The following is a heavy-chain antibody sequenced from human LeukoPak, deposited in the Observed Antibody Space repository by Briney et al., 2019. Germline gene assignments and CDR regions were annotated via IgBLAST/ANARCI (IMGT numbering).Heavy chain of an antibody. CDR3: AKVTAVASTGALDY. CDR2: IYNDGGT. V-gene: IGHV3-53*01. CDR1: GFTVSTNY. J-gene: IGHJ4*02. Sequence: PGGSLRLSCAASGFTVSTNYMSWVRQAPGKGPEWVSVIYNDGGTDYADSVKGRFIISRDNAKNTLYLQMNSLRADDTAVYYCAKVTAVASTGALDYWGQGTLVTVSS. D-gene: IGHD6-19*01.